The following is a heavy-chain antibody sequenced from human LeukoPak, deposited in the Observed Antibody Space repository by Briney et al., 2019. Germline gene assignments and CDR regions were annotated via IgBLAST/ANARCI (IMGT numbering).Heavy chain of an antibody. D-gene: IGHD4-17*01. CDR2: IYYSGST. J-gene: IGHJ5*02. CDR3: ARRQMTAVTNNWHDP. CDR1: GGSIRTFY. V-gene: IGHV4-59*08. Sequence: PSETLSLTCTVSGGSIRTFYWSWIRQPPGKGLEWIGCIYYSGSTSYNPSLKSRVTMSIDTSKNQFSLKLSSVTAADTAVYYCARRQMTAVTNNWHDPWGQGALVTVSS.